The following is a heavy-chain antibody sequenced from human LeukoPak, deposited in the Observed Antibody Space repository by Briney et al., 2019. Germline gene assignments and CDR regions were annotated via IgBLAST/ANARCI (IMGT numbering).Heavy chain of an antibody. J-gene: IGHJ4*02. Sequence: PGRSLRLSCVASGFTFSSYGMHWVRQAPGKGLEWVAVISYDGSNEYYPDSVKGRFTISRDNSKNTLYVQMNSLRTEDTAVYYCAKDWGGCSSSSCYAGHFDYWGQGTLVTVSS. CDR3: AKDWGGCSSSSCYAGHFDY. V-gene: IGHV3-30*18. CDR2: ISYDGSNE. D-gene: IGHD2-2*01. CDR1: GFTFSSYG.